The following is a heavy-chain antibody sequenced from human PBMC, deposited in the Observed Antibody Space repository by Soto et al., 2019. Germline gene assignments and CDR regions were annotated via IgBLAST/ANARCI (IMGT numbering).Heavy chain of an antibody. D-gene: IGHD6-19*01. V-gene: IGHV3-21*01. Sequence: EVQLVESGGGLVKPGGSLRLSCAASGFTFSSYSMNWVRQAPGKGLEWVSSISSSSSYIYYADSVRGRFTISRDNAKNSLYLQMIGRRAGDTAVYYCAREHGVPTVAGTGYYYYYIDVWGKGTTVTVS. CDR2: ISSSSSYI. CDR3: AREHGVPTVAGTGYYYYYIDV. J-gene: IGHJ6*03. CDR1: GFTFSSYS.